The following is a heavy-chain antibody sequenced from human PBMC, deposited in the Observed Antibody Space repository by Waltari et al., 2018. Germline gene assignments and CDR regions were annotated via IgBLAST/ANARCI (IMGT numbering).Heavy chain of an antibody. D-gene: IGHD6-6*01. Sequence: QVQLVASGGGVFQPGRSLRLSFPASGFTFTGYGMHWFRQPPGKGLEWVAVIWYDGSNKYYADSVKGRFTISRDNSKNTLYLQMNSLRAEDTAVYYCARDHSSSNYYYYGMDVWGQGTTVTVSS. CDR3: ARDHSSSNYYYYGMDV. J-gene: IGHJ6*02. CDR2: IWYDGSNK. V-gene: IGHV3-33*01. CDR1: GFTFTGYG.